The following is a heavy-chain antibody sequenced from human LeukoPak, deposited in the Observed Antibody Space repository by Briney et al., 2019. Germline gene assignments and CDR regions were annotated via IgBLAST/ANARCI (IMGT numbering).Heavy chain of an antibody. Sequence: PSETLSLTCAVYGGSFSGYYWSWIRQPPGKGLEWLGEINHSGSTNYNPSLKSRVTISVDTSKNQFSLKLSSVTAADTAVYYCARVCKRYYDFWSGYYGFDYWGQGTLVTVSS. V-gene: IGHV4-34*01. J-gene: IGHJ4*02. CDR3: ARVCKRYYDFWSGYYGFDY. D-gene: IGHD3-3*01. CDR2: INHSGST. CDR1: GGSFSGYY.